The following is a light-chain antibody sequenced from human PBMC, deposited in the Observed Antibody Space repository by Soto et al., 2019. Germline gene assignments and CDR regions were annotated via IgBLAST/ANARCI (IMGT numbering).Light chain of an antibody. CDR2: DAS. CDR1: QGISTY. V-gene: IGKV1-5*01. CDR3: QQHNSYST. Sequence: DIQMTQSPSSLSESAGDRVTITCRASQGISTYLNWYQQKPGKAPKLLIYDASSLESGVPSRFSGSGSGTEFTLTISSLQPDDFATYYCQQHNSYSTFGQGTKVDIK. J-gene: IGKJ1*01.